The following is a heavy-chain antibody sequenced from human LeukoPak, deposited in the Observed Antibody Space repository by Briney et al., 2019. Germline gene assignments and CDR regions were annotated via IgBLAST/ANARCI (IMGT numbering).Heavy chain of an antibody. CDR2: IHPSTGNP. J-gene: IGHJ4*02. CDR1: GYSFTNYA. D-gene: IGHD3-16*02. Sequence: ASVKISCKASGYSFTNYAMNWVRQAPGQGLEWMGWIHPSTGNPTYAQGFTGRFVFSLDTSVSTTYLQISSLKAEDTAVYYCARAYQRLGYLSLPDYWGQGTLVTVSS. V-gene: IGHV7-4-1*02. CDR3: ARAYQRLGYLSLPDY.